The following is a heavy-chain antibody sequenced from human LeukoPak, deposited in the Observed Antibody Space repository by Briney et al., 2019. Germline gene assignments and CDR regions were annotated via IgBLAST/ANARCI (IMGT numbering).Heavy chain of an antibody. CDR1: GFTFPNSA. J-gene: IGHJ5*02. Sequence: SVKVSCKASGFTFPNSAMQWVRQARGQRLEWIGWIVLGAGNTVYSHKFHDRVTITRDISRNTAYMELDSLGSEDTAVYYCAAQRGASLHDFWSTRLFDPWGQGTLVTVSS. V-gene: IGHV1-58*02. CDR3: AAQRGASLHDFWSTRLFDP. D-gene: IGHD3-3*01. CDR2: IVLGAGNT.